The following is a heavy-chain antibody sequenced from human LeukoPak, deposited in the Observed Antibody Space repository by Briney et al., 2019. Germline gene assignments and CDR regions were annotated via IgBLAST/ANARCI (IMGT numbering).Heavy chain of an antibody. J-gene: IGHJ4*02. Sequence: ASVKVSCKASGYNFTSYYMHWVRQAPGQGLEWLGIINPTGGTTTYAQKFQGRVTMTRDTSTNTVYMELSSLRSEDTAVYYCARGAGATTSFDYWGQGTMGTVSS. CDR1: GYNFTSYY. CDR2: INPTGGTT. CDR3: ARGAGATTSFDY. V-gene: IGHV1-46*03. D-gene: IGHD1-26*01.